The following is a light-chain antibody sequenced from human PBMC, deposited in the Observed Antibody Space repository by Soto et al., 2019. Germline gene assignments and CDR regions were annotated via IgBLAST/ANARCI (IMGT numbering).Light chain of an antibody. CDR3: QQYNGYSRT. Sequence: DIQMTQSPSTLSASVGDRVTITCRASQSISSWLAWYQQKPGKAPKLLIYDASSLESGVPSRFSGSGSGTEFPLTISSLQPDDFATYYCQQYNGYSRTFGQGTKLEIK. CDR2: DAS. V-gene: IGKV1-5*01. J-gene: IGKJ2*01. CDR1: QSISSW.